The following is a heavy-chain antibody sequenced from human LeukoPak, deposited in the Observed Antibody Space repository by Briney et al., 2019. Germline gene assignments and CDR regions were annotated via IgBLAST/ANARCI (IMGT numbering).Heavy chain of an antibody. J-gene: IGHJ4*02. CDR1: GFTLSSYA. Sequence: GGSLRLSCAASGFTLSSYAMTWVRQAPGKGLEYVSEISGSGRSTYYADSVRGRFTIFRDNSNNKVYLQMNSLRAEDTAVYYCAKRKRDGYNSPIDYWGQGTLVTVSS. CDR2: ISGSGRST. V-gene: IGHV3-23*01. CDR3: AKRKRDGYNSPIDY. D-gene: IGHD5-24*01.